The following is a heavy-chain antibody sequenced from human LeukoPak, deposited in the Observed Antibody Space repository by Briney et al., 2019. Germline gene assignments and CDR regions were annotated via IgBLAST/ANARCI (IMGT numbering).Heavy chain of an antibody. Sequence: PSETLSLTCAVSGYSISSGYYWGWIRQPPGKGLEWIGSIYYSGSTYYNPSLKSRVTISVDTSKNQFSLKLSSVTAADTAVYYCARHAADSSSPDEFDYWGQGTLVTVSS. CDR2: IYYSGST. CDR1: GYSISSGYY. CDR3: ARHAADSSSPDEFDY. D-gene: IGHD6-6*01. J-gene: IGHJ4*02. V-gene: IGHV4-38-2*01.